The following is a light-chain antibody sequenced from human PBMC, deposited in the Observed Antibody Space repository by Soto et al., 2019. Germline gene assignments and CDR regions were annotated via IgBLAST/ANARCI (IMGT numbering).Light chain of an antibody. V-gene: IGKV1-5*01. CDR2: DAS. CDR3: QQYNSYPVGYT. CDR1: QSISSW. J-gene: IGKJ2*01. Sequence: GDRVTITCRASQSISSWLAWYQQKPGKAPKLLIYDASSLESGVPSRFSGSGSGTEFTLTISSLQPDDFATYYCQQYNSYPVGYTFGQGTKLEIK.